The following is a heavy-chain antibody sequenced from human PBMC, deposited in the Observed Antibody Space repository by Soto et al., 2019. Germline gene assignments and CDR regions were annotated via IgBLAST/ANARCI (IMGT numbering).Heavy chain of an antibody. V-gene: IGHV3-23*01. CDR1: FTLSRLC. D-gene: IGHD2-2*01. J-gene: IGHJ3*02. CDR3: AKSGVPGYGAFDI. Sequence: GSLGTLCCSLGFTLSRLCNGRVRQASGEGLGWVSAISGSGGSTYYADSVKGRFTISRDNSKNTLYLQMNSLRAEDTAVYYCAKSGVPGYGAFDIWGQGTMVTVSS. CDR2: ISGSGGST.